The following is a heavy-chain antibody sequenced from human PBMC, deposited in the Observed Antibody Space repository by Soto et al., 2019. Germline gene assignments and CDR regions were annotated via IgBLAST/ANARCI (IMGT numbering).Heavy chain of an antibody. V-gene: IGHV3-64*01. Sequence: GGSLRLSCAASGFTFSSYAMHWVRQAPGKGLEYVSAISSNGGSTYYANSVKGRFTISRDNSKNTLYLQMGSLRAEDMAVYYCALGTQGYCSGGSCYSGFDYWGQGTLVTVSS. CDR1: GFTFSSYA. D-gene: IGHD2-15*01. CDR3: ALGTQGYCSGGSCYSGFDY. J-gene: IGHJ4*02. CDR2: ISSNGGST.